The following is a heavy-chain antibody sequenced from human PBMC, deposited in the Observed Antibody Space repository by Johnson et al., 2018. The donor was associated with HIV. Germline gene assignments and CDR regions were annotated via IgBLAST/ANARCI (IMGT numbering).Heavy chain of an antibody. D-gene: IGHD6-6*01. V-gene: IGHV3-15*05. CDR3: AKVVGSSYLRGDAFDI. Sequence: DVQVVESGGGLVKPGGSLRLSCAASGFTFNNAWMSWVRQAPGKGLEWVGRIKSKTDGGTTDSTVPVKGRFTISRDNAKNSLYLQMNSLRAEDTALYYCAKVVGSSYLRGDAFDIWGQGTMVTVSS. CDR2: IKSKTDGGTT. J-gene: IGHJ3*02. CDR1: GFTFNNAW.